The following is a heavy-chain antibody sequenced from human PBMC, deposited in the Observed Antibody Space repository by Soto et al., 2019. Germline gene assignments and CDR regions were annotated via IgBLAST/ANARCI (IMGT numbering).Heavy chain of an antibody. CDR1: GYSFTSYW. V-gene: IGHV5-10-1*01. CDR3: AGDSSGYSHYYYYGMDV. D-gene: IGHD3-22*01. J-gene: IGHJ6*02. CDR2: IDPSDSYT. Sequence: PGESLKISCKGSGYSFTSYWISWVRQMPGKGLEWMGRIDPSDSYTNYSPSFQGHVTISAYKSISTAYLQWSSLKASDTAMYYCAGDSSGYSHYYYYGMDVWGQGTTVTVSS.